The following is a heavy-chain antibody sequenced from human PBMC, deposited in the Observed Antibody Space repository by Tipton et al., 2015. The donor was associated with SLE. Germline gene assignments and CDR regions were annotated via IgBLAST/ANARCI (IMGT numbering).Heavy chain of an antibody. J-gene: IGHJ2*01. CDR3: ARVVNWDWYFDL. CDR1: GDSINSGTYY. V-gene: IGHV4-61*09. D-gene: IGHD1-1*01. CDR2: IYTSEST. Sequence: TLSLTCTVSGDSINSGTYYWSWIRQPVGKGLEWIGNIYTSESTNYNPSLKSRVTISVDTSKNQFSLKLSSVTAADTAVYYCARVVNWDWYFDLWGQGTLVTVSS.